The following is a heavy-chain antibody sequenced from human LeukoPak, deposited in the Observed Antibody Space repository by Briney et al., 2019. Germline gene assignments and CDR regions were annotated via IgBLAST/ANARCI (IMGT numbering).Heavy chain of an antibody. CDR3: ARQPLLGSYWFFDL. J-gene: IGHJ2*01. D-gene: IGHD2-8*02. V-gene: IGHV4-4*09. CDR1: GASISSYY. Sequence: PSETLSLTCTVSGASISSYYWSWIRQPPGKGLEWIGYIYTSGSTSYNASLKSRVTISLDTSKNQFSLKLSSVTAADTAVYYCARQPLLGSYWFFDLWGRGTLVTVSS. CDR2: IYTSGST.